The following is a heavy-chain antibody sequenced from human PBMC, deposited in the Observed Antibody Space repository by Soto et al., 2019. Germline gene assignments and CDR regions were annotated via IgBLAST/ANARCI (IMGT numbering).Heavy chain of an antibody. CDR1: GGSIGNSY. D-gene: IGHD6-13*01. V-gene: IGHV4-59*08. CDR3: ARHSSSWPIFDY. Sequence: QVQLQESGPGLVKPSETLSLTCTVSGGSIGNSYWSWIRQSPWKGLEWIGYIYYSGSSNYNPSLKSRVSISVDTSKNQFSLKLSSVTAADTAVYYCARHSSSWPIFDYWGQGTLVIVSS. CDR2: IYYSGSS. J-gene: IGHJ4*02.